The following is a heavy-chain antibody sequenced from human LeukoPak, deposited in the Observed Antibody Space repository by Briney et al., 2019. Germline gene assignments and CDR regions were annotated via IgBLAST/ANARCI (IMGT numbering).Heavy chain of an antibody. J-gene: IGHJ4*02. D-gene: IGHD1-1*01. CDR2: MFSSGTT. Sequence: SETLSLTCRVSGASITSHYWSWIRQPAGKGLEWIGRMFSSGTTNYNPSLKSRVTMSVDTSKNEFSLKLTSVTAADTAVYYCARRTTGTGPFDYWGQGTLVTVSS. CDR1: GASITSHY. V-gene: IGHV4-4*07. CDR3: ARRTTGTGPFDY.